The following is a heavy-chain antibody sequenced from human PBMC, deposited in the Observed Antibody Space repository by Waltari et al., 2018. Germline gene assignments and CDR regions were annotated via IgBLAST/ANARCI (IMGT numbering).Heavy chain of an antibody. Sequence: EVQLVESGGDLVKPGGSLRLSCAASGFTFSTYWISWMRQAPGKGLEWVANINQAGTDKYYVDSVKGRFTISRDNARNSLYLQMSSLRVEDTAFYYCARASAVPGTRDYWGQGTLVTVSS. CDR3: ARASAVPGTRDY. CDR1: GFTFSTYW. CDR2: INQAGTDK. J-gene: IGHJ4*02. V-gene: IGHV3-7*01. D-gene: IGHD6-19*01.